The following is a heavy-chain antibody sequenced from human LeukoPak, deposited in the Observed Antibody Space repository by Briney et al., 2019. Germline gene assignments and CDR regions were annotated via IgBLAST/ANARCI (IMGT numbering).Heavy chain of an antibody. CDR1: GGSISSGGYY. D-gene: IGHD4-23*01. Sequence: SETLSLTCTVSGGSISSGGYYWSWIRQHPGQGLEWIGYIYYSGSTYYNPSLKSRVTISVDTSENQFSLKLSSVTAADTAVYYCARDDSTVVTPGAFDIWGQGTMVTVSS. J-gene: IGHJ3*02. CDR2: IYYSGST. V-gene: IGHV4-31*03. CDR3: ARDDSTVVTPGAFDI.